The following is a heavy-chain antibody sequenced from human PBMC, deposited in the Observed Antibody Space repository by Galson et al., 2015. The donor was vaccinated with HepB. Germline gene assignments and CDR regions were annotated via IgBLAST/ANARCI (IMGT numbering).Heavy chain of an antibody. CDR3: AKAAYSSGWYFDY. CDR2: ISYDGSNK. V-gene: IGHV3-30*18. CDR1: GFTFNNAW. D-gene: IGHD6-19*01. J-gene: IGHJ4*02. Sequence: SLRLSCAASGFTFNNAWMSWVRQAPGKGLEWVAVISYDGSNKYYADSVKGRFTISRDNSKNTLYLQMNSLRAEDTAVYYCAKAAYSSGWYFDYWGQGTLVTVSS.